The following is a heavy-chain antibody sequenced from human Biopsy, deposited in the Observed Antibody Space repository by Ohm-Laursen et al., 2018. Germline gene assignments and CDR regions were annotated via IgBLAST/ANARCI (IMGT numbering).Heavy chain of an antibody. D-gene: IGHD6-19*01. CDR2: IYPGGGT. J-gene: IGHJ3*02. CDR3: AKHGSGWTGDDAFHI. Sequence: GTLSLTCTVSGDSIRNYYWSWIRQAAGKGLEWIGRIYPGGGTIYNPSLKSRVTISVDTSMNHLPLKLTSVTAADTAVYYCAKHGSGWTGDDAFHIWGQGTMVTVSS. CDR1: GDSIRNYY. V-gene: IGHV4-4*07.